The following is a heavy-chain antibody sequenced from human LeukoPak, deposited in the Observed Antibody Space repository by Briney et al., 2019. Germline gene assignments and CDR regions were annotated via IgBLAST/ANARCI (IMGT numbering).Heavy chain of an antibody. CDR2: IIPIFGTA. V-gene: IGHV1-69*13. J-gene: IGHJ5*02. D-gene: IGHD3-10*01. CDR3: ARTGLLVRPAPGNWFDP. CDR1: GGTFSSYA. Sequence: ASVKVSCKASGGTFSSYAISWVRQAPGQGLEWMVGIIPIFGTANYAQKFQGRVTVTADESTSTAYMELSSLRSEDTAVYYCARTGLLVRPAPGNWFDPWGQGTLVTVSS.